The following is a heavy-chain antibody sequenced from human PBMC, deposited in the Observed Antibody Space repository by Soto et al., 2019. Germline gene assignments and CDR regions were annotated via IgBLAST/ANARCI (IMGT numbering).Heavy chain of an antibody. CDR1: GFSLSTSGVG. V-gene: IGHV2-70*01. CDR3: ARDYYDSSGTDAFDI. Sequence: SGPTLVNPTQTLTLTCTFSGFSLSTSGVGVGWIRQPPGKALEWLALIDWDDDKYYSTSLKTRLTISKDTSKNQVVLTMTNMDPVDTATYYCARDYYDSSGTDAFDIWGQGTMVTVSS. CDR2: IDWDDDK. D-gene: IGHD3-22*01. J-gene: IGHJ3*02.